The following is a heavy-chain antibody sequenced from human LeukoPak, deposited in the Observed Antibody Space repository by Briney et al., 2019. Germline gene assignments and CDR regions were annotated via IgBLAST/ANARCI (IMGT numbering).Heavy chain of an antibody. V-gene: IGHV3-20*04. J-gene: IGHJ4*02. CDR3: ARYSSSWETYYFDN. CDR2: TDWKGGST. D-gene: IGHD6-13*01. Sequence: PGGSLRLSCAASGFTLDDYGMSWVRQAPGKGLEWVSGTDWKGGSTAYGDSVKGRFTISRDNAKNSPYLQMNSLRAEDTALYYRARYSSSWETYYFDNWGQGTLVTVSS. CDR1: GFTLDDYG.